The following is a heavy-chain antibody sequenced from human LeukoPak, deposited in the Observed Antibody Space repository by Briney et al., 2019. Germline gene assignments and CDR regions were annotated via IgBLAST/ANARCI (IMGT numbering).Heavy chain of an antibody. Sequence: GGSLRLSCAASGFTFSSYAMSWVRQAPGKGLEWVSAISGSGDGTYYADSVKGRFTFSRDNSKNTLSLQMNSLRAEDTAVYYCAKGWVSGYCESSGFYPDWGQGTLVTVSS. J-gene: IGHJ4*02. V-gene: IGHV3-23*01. CDR1: GFTFSSYA. D-gene: IGHD3-22*01. CDR2: ISGSGDGT. CDR3: AKGWVSGYCESSGFYPD.